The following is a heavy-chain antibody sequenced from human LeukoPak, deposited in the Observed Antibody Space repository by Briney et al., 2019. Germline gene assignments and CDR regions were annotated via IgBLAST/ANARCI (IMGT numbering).Heavy chain of an antibody. V-gene: IGHV4-38-2*02. CDR2: IYHSGST. D-gene: IGHD3-10*01. CDR3: ARVGYYGSGSYYQLTRFDP. CDR1: GYSISSGYY. J-gene: IGHJ5*02. Sequence: SETLSLTCTVSGYSISSGYYWGWIRQPPGKGLEWIGSIYHSGSTYYNPSLKSRVTISVDTSKNQFSLKLSSVTAADTAVYYCARVGYYGSGSYYQLTRFDPWGQGTLVTVSS.